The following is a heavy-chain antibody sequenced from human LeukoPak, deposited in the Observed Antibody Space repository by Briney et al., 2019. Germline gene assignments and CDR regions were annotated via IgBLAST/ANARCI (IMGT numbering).Heavy chain of an antibody. Sequence: HGESLKISCKGSGYSFTSYWIGWVRQMPGKGLEWMGIISPGDSDTRYSPSFQGQVTISADKSISTAYLQWSSLKASDTAMYYCARCLGVTRVAATGCWFDPWGQGTLVTVSS. CDR3: ARCLGVTRVAATGCWFDP. CDR1: GYSFTSYW. D-gene: IGHD2-15*01. CDR2: ISPGDSDT. V-gene: IGHV5-51*01. J-gene: IGHJ5*02.